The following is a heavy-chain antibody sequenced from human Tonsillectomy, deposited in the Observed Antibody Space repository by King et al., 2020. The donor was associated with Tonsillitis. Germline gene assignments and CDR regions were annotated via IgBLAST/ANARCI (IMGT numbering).Heavy chain of an antibody. V-gene: IGHV3-7*01. CDR3: SSDLSPSDIIPSYFDAFDI. D-gene: IGHD2-15*01. CDR2: IRKDGVVK. J-gene: IGHJ3*02. CDR1: GFTFSDSW. Sequence: VQLVESGGGLVQPGGSLRLSCTASGFTFSDSWMTWVRQAPGQGLEWVANIRKDGVVKNYADAVMGRFTVYRDNAQNSLHLQRNSMRAEDTAAYFCSSDLSPSDIIPSYFDAFDIWGQGTMVTVSS.